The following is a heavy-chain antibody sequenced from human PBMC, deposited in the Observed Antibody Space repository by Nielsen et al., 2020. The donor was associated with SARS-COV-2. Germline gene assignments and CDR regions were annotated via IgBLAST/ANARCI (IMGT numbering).Heavy chain of an antibody. CDR1: GFTFSSYA. CDR2: ISYDGSNK. J-gene: IGHJ4*02. CDR3: ARVQVVVGYFDY. Sequence: LKISCAASGFTFSSYAMHWVRQAPGKGLEWVAVISYDGSNKYYADSVKGRFTISRDNSKNTLYLQMNSLRAEDTAVYYCARVQVVVGYFDYWGQGTLVTVSS. D-gene: IGHD2-15*01. V-gene: IGHV3-30-3*01.